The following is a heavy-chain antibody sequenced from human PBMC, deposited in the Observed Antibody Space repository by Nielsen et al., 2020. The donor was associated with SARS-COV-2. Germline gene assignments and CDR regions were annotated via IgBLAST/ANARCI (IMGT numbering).Heavy chain of an antibody. CDR1: GFTFSDYY. CDR3: ARRVWPHYYYMDV. Sequence: GESLKISCAASGFTFSDYYMSWVRQAPGKGLEWVSVINGGGSTDYADSVKDRFSISRDNSKNTLYLQMNSLRAEDTAVYYCARRVWPHYYYMDVWGKGTTVTVSS. CDR2: INGGGST. J-gene: IGHJ6*03. V-gene: IGHV3-66*01.